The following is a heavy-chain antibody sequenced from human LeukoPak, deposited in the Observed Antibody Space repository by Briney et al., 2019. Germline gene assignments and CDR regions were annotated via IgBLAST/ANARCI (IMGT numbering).Heavy chain of an antibody. D-gene: IGHD3-3*01. V-gene: IGHV5-51*01. J-gene: IGHJ4*02. CDR1: GYTFTTYW. CDR2: IHPGDSDI. CDR3: ARQITISHFDY. Sequence: KPGESLKNSCQGSGYTFTTYWIGWVRQMPGKGLEWMGIIHPGDSDIRYSPSFKGQVTISADKSISTAYLQWSNLKASDTAMYYCARQITISHFDYWGQGTLVTVSS.